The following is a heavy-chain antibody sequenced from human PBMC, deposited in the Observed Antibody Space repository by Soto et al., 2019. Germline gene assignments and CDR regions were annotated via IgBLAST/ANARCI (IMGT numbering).Heavy chain of an antibody. CDR3: ASERGAGCKLMPRGWYFDL. D-gene: IGHD1-26*01. CDR2: SNHSGST. V-gene: IGHV4-34*01. Sequence: QVQLQQWGAGLLKPSETLSLTCAVYGGSFSGYYWSWIRQPPGTGLEWIGESNHSGSTNYNPSPKSRVTISVATSKDQFSLQLSSVTAADTAVYYCASERGAGCKLMPRGWYFDLWGRGTLVTVSS. CDR1: GGSFSGYY. J-gene: IGHJ2*01.